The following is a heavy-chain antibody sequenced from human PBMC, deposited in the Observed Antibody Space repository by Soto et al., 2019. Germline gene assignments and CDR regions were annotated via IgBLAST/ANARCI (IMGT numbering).Heavy chain of an antibody. Sequence: QVQLVESGGGVVQPGRSLRLSCAASRFTFSNFGMHWVRQAPGKGLEWVAVISSDGSNKYYVDSVKGRFTISRDNSKNTLYLQMNSLRAEDTAVYYCAKDSSGYYAYLQFWGQGTLVTVSS. CDR2: ISSDGSNK. CDR3: AKDSSGYYAYLQF. CDR1: RFTFSNFG. V-gene: IGHV3-30*18. J-gene: IGHJ1*01. D-gene: IGHD3-22*01.